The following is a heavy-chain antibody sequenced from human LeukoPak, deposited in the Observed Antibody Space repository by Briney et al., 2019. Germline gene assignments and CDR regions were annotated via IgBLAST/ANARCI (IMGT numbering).Heavy chain of an antibody. D-gene: IGHD2-15*01. CDR3: ARLECSGGSCHSGY. J-gene: IGHJ4*02. CDR1: GYTFTSYG. CDR2: ISAYNGNT. V-gene: IGHV1-18*01. Sequence: ASVKVSCKASGYTFTSYGISWVRQAPGQGLEWMGWISAYNGNTNYAQKLQGRVTMTTDTSTSTAYMELRSLRSDDTAVYYCARLECSGGSCHSGYWGQGTLVTVSS.